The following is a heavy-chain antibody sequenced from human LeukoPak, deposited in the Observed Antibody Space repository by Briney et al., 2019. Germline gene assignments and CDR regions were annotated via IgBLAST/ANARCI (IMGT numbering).Heavy chain of an antibody. V-gene: IGHV3-30-3*01. CDR3: AREDIVAVTLDY. D-gene: IGHD2-2*01. CDR2: ISYDGSNK. CDR1: GFTFSSYA. J-gene: IGHJ4*02. Sequence: GGSLRLSCAASGFTFSSYAMHWVRQAPGKGLEWVAVISYDGSNKYYADSVKGRFTISRDNSKNTLYLQMNSLRAEDTAVYYCAREDIVAVTLDYWGQGTLVTVSS.